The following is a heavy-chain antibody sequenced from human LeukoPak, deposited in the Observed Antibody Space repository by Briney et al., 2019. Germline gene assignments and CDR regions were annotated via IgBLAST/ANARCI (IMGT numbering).Heavy chain of an antibody. CDR3: ARDAPYDSSGYYYYYYYYYMDV. CDR2: IYTSGST. D-gene: IGHD3-22*01. Sequence: SETLSLTCTVSGGSISSYYWSWIRQPAGKGLEWIGRIYTSGSTNYNPSLKSRATMSVDTSKNQFSLKLSSVTAADTAVYYCARDAPYDSSGYYYYYYYYYMDVWGKGTTVTLS. CDR1: GGSISSYY. V-gene: IGHV4-4*07. J-gene: IGHJ6*03.